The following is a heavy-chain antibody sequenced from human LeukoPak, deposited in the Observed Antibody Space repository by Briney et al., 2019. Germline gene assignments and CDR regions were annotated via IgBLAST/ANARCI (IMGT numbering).Heavy chain of an antibody. CDR3: ARHESSSWLGGYYGMDV. J-gene: IGHJ6*02. Sequence: GESLKISCKGSGYSFSSYWISWVRQMPGKGLEWMGRIDPSDSYTNYSPSLQGHVTISADKSISTAYLQWSSLKASDTAMYYCARHESSSWLGGYYGMDVWGQGTTVTVSS. V-gene: IGHV5-10-1*01. CDR2: IDPSDSYT. D-gene: IGHD6-13*01. CDR1: GYSFSSYW.